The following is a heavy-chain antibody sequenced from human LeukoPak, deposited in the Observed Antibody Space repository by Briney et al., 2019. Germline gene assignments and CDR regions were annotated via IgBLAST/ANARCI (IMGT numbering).Heavy chain of an antibody. D-gene: IGHD2-2*01. CDR3: ARSGCSSTSCYYYYYAMDV. CDR2: ISSSSSYI. J-gene: IGHJ6*04. Sequence: PGGSLRLACAASGFTFSSYSMNWVRQAPGKGLEWVSSISSSSSYIYYADSVKGRFTISRDNAKNSLYLQMNSLRAEDTAVYYCARSGCSSTSCYYYYYAMDVWGKGTTVTVSS. CDR1: GFTFSSYS. V-gene: IGHV3-21*01.